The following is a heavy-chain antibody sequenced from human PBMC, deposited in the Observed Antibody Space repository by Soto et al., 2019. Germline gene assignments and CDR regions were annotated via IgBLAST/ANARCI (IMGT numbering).Heavy chain of an antibody. CDR1: GFTFSIYW. V-gene: IGHV3-74*01. CDR3: AKQGAYCFDC. J-gene: IGHJ4*02. CDR2: INTDGSST. Sequence: RRSLRLSHAASGFTFSIYWMHWVRQAPGKGLEWVSRINTDGSSTVYADSVKGRFTISRDNAKNTLYVQMNSLRVEDTAVYFCAKQGAYCFDCWGQGT.